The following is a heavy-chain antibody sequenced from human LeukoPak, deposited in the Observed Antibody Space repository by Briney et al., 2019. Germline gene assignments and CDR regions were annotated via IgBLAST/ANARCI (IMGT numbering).Heavy chain of an antibody. V-gene: IGHV1-18*01. CDR3: ARDDAAIFGVVPFDY. CDR2: ISAYNGNT. J-gene: IGHJ4*02. CDR1: GYTFTSYG. D-gene: IGHD3-3*01. Sequence: ASVTVSFTASGYTFTSYGISWVRQAPGQGLEWMEWISAYNGNTNYAQKLQGRVTITADESTSTAYMELSSLRSEDTAVYYCARDDAAIFGVVPFDYWGQGTLVTVSS.